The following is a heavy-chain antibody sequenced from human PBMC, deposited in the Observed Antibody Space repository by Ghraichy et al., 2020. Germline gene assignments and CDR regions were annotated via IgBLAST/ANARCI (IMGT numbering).Heavy chain of an antibody. J-gene: IGHJ4*02. CDR3: ARGRPERWLQPTGYYFDY. CDR1: GFTVSSNY. V-gene: IGHV3-53*01. Sequence: GGSLRLSCAASGFTVSSNYMSWVRQAPGKGLEWVSVIYSGGSTYYADSVKGRFTISRDNSKNTLYLQMNSLRAEDTAVYYCARGRPERWLQPTGYYFDYWGQGTLVTVSS. D-gene: IGHD5-24*01. CDR2: IYSGGST.